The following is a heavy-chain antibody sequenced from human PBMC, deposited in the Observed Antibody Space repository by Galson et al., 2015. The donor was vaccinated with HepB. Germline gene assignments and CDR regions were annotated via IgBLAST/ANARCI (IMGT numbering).Heavy chain of an antibody. CDR3: TSPWEDFWSGHPLVDYYYYGMDV. Sequence: SLRLSCAASGFTFSGSAMHWVRQASGKGLEWVGRIRSKANSYATAYAASVNGRFTISRDDSKNTAYLQMNSLKTEDTAVYYCTSPWEDFWSGHPLVDYYYYGMDVWGQGTTVTVSS. CDR2: IRSKANSYAT. V-gene: IGHV3-73*01. D-gene: IGHD3-3*01. J-gene: IGHJ6*02. CDR1: GFTFSGSA.